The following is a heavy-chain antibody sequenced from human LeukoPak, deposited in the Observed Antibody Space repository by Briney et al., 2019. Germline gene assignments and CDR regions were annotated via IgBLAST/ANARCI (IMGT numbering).Heavy chain of an antibody. CDR1: GFTFSSYA. CDR2: ISYDGSNK. V-gene: IGHV3-30*04. J-gene: IGHJ3*02. Sequence: GGSLRLSCAASGFTFSSYAIHWVRQAPGKGLEGVAVISYDGSNKYYADSVKGRFTISRDNSKNTLYLQMHSLRAEDTAVYYCARGDLHYHDSTRRGFDIWGQGTMVTVSS. CDR3: ARGDLHYHDSTRRGFDI. D-gene: IGHD3-16*01.